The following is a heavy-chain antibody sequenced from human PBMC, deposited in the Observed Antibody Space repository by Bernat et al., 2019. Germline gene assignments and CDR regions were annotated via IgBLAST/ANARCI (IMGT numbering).Heavy chain of an antibody. Sequence: QLQLQESGPGLVKPSETLSLTCTVSGDSVISGNSYWGWIRQPPGKELEWIGSIYYSGTTYYNPSLKSRVTMSVDTSRKQFSLKLSSVTAADTAVYYCARHPSGIDYWGQGILVTVSS. CDR3: ARHPSGIDY. CDR1: GDSVISGNSY. J-gene: IGHJ4*02. CDR2: IYYSGTT. V-gene: IGHV4-39*01.